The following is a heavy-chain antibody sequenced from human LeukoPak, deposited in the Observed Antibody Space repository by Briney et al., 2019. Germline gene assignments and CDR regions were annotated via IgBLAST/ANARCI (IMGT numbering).Heavy chain of an antibody. CDR1: GYTFTGYY. D-gene: IGHD4-17*01. V-gene: IGHV1-2*04. J-gene: IGHJ4*02. Sequence: ASVKVSCKASGYTFTGYYMHWVRQAPGQGLEWMGWINPNSGGPNYAQKFQGWVTMTRDTSISTAYMELSRPRSDDTAVYYCARDRDGDYDYWGQGTLVTVSS. CDR2: INPNSGGP. CDR3: ARDRDGDYDY.